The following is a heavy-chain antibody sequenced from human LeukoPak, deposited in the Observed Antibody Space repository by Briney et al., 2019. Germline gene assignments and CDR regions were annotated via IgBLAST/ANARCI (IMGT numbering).Heavy chain of an antibody. CDR2: IYYSGST. J-gene: IGHJ3*02. V-gene: IGHV4-59*01. CDR3: ARLHRGEEAFDI. Sequence: SETLSLTCTVSGGSISGYYWSWIRQPPGKGLEWIGYIYYSGSTNYNPSLKSRVTISVDTSKNQFSLKLSSVTTADTAVYYCARLHRGEEAFDIWGQGTMVTVSS. CDR1: GGSISGYY.